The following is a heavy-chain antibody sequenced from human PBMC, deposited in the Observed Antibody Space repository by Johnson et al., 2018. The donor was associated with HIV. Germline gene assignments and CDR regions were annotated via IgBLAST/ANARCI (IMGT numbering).Heavy chain of an antibody. D-gene: IGHD2-2*01. V-gene: IGHV3-30-3*01. CDR1: GFTFSSYT. CDR2: ISHDGSTE. J-gene: IGHJ3*02. CDR3: ARAGIVVLPAGAFDI. Sequence: QVQLVESGGGVVQPGRSLRLSCAASGFTFSSYTVHWVRQSPGKGLEWVSLISHDGSTEYYADSVKGRFTVSRDNSKNTLYLQMSSLRAEDAAIYYCARAGIVVLPAGAFDIWGQGTVVTVSS.